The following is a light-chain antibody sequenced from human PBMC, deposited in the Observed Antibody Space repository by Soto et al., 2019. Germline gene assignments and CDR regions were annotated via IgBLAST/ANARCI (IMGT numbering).Light chain of an antibody. J-gene: IGLJ2*01. CDR3: QAWDSSTGGV. CDR2: QGS. Sequence: SYELTQPPSVSVSPGQTASITCSGDKLGDKYVCWYQQKPGQSPVLVIYQGSERPSGIPERFSGSNSGNTATLTISGTQTMDEADYYCQAWDSSTGGVFGGGTKLTVL. V-gene: IGLV3-1*01. CDR1: KLGDKY.